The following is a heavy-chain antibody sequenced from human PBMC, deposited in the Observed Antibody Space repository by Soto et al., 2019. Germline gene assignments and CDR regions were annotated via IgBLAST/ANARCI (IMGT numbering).Heavy chain of an antibody. CDR3: ARVRATDYEIDY. Sequence: GGSLRLSCTASGFMLGSYWMTWVRHVPGKGLQWVANIKRDGSEKYYVDFVKGRLTISRDNADNSVFLDMNNLRVDDTATYYCARVRATDYEIDYWGQGALVTVSS. CDR2: IKRDGSEK. V-gene: IGHV3-7*03. CDR1: GFMLGSYW. D-gene: IGHD4-17*01. J-gene: IGHJ4*02.